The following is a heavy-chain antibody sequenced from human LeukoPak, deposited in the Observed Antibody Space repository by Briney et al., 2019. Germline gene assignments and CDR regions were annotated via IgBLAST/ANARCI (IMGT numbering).Heavy chain of an antibody. CDR3: TRRSAALVGFDY. CDR2: IKQDGSEK. D-gene: IGHD2-2*01. J-gene: IGHJ4*02. Sequence: GGSLRLSCAASGFIFSNYWMSWVRQAPGKGLEWVANIKQDGSEKNYVDSVKGRFTISRDNAKNSLYLQMNSLRVEDTAVCYCTRRSAALVGFDYWGQGTLVTVSS. V-gene: IGHV3-7*01. CDR1: GFIFSNYW.